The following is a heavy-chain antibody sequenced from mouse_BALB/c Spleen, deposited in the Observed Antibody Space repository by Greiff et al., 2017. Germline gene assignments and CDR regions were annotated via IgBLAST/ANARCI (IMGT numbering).Heavy chain of an antibody. J-gene: IGHJ2*01. CDR1: GYTFTSYW. Sequence: QVHLKQSGAELAKPGASVKMSCKASGYTFTSYWMHWVKQRPGQGLEWIGYINPSTGYTEYNQKFKDKATLTADKSSSTAYMQLSSLTSEDSAVYSCASSDGNYDLDYWGQGTTLTVSS. CDR3: ASSDGNYDLDY. V-gene: IGHV1-7*01. D-gene: IGHD2-1*01. CDR2: INPSTGYT.